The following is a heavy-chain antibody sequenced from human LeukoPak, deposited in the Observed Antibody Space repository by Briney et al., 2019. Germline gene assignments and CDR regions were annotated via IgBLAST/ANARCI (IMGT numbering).Heavy chain of an antibody. Sequence: SETLSLTCTVSGGSISSYYWSWIRQPPGKGLEWIGYIYYSGSTNYNPSLKSRVTISVDTSKNQFSLKLSSVTAADTAVYYCARGTAMGLDYYYYYGMDVWGQGTLVTVSS. CDR2: IYYSGST. CDR1: GGSISSYY. CDR3: ARGTAMGLDYYYYYGMDV. D-gene: IGHD5-18*01. J-gene: IGHJ6*02. V-gene: IGHV4-59*08.